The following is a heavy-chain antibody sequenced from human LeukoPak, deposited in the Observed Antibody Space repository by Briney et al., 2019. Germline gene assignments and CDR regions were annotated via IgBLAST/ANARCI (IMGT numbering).Heavy chain of an antibody. V-gene: IGHV1-46*01. CDR2: INPSGGST. CDR3: ATPYYYGSGSRGDYYYMDV. CDR1: GYTFTNYY. Sequence: ASVKVSCKASGYTFTNYYIHWVRQAPGQGLEWMGIINPSGGSTSYAQKFQGRVTMTEDTSTDTAYMELSSLRSEDTAVYYCATPYYYGSGSRGDYYYMDVWGKGTTVTVSS. J-gene: IGHJ6*03. D-gene: IGHD3-10*01.